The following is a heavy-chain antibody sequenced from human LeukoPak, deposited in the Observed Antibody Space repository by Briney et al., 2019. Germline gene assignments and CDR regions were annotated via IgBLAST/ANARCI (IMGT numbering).Heavy chain of an antibody. D-gene: IGHD3-3*01. CDR2: ISSSSSYI. Sequence: GGSLRLSCAASGFTFSIYSMNWVRQAPGKGLEWVSSISSSSSYIYYADSVKGRFTISRDNAKNSLYLQMNSLRAEDTAVYYCARGVVWYYDFWSGYYESYYYYMDVWGKGTTVTISS. CDR3: ARGVVWYYDFWSGYYESYYYYMDV. J-gene: IGHJ6*03. CDR1: GFTFSIYS. V-gene: IGHV3-21*01.